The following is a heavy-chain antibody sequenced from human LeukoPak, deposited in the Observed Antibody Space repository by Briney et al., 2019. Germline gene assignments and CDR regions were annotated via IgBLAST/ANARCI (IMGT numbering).Heavy chain of an antibody. V-gene: IGHV4-59*01. Sequence: SETLSLTCTVSGGSISSYYWSWIRQPPGKGLEWIGYIYYSGNTNYNPSLKSRVTISVDTSKNQFSLKLSSVTAADTAVYYCASGGSGGNYYFDYWGQGTLVTVSS. CDR1: GGSISSYY. J-gene: IGHJ4*02. CDR3: ASGGSGGNYYFDY. D-gene: IGHD3-10*01. CDR2: IYYSGNT.